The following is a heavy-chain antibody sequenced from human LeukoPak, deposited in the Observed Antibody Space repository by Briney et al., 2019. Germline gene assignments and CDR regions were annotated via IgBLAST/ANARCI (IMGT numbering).Heavy chain of an antibody. Sequence: GGSLRLSCAASGFTFTAFAMIWVRQSPGKGLQWVSATAGSGTYGYYADSVRGRFTISRDNSKNTLYLQMNSLRAEDTAVYYCARSPATYYYDSSGYYYGDYWGQGTLVTVSS. J-gene: IGHJ4*02. V-gene: IGHV3-23*01. CDR3: ARSPATYYYDSSGYYYGDY. CDR1: GFTFTAFA. CDR2: TAGSGTYG. D-gene: IGHD3-22*01.